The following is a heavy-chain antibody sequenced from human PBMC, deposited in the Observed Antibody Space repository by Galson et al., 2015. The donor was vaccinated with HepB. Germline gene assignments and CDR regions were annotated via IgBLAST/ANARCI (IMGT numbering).Heavy chain of an antibody. V-gene: IGHV3-30-3*01. CDR3: ASRGYSQIGYSMDV. CDR2: ISFDGSNK. Sequence: SLRLSCAASGFTFRSYVMHWVRQAPGKGLEWVALISFDGSNKNYADSVKGRFTISRDNSKNTLYLQMDSLRVEDTAVYYCASRGYSQIGYSMDVWGQGTTVTVSS. CDR1: GFTFRSYV. D-gene: IGHD5-18*01. J-gene: IGHJ6*02.